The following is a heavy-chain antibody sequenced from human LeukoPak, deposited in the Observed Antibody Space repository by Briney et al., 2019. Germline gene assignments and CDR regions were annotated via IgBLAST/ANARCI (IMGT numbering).Heavy chain of an antibody. CDR3: ARVGADKYFQH. CDR1: GYTFTGYY. CDR2: INPNNGGT. V-gene: IGHV1-2*06. J-gene: IGHJ1*01. D-gene: IGHD1-26*01. Sequence: VASVKVSCKASGYTFTGYYIHWVRQAPGQGLEWMGRINPNNGGTNYAQKFQGRVTMTRDTSISTAYMELSRLRSDDTAVYYCARVGADKYFQHWGQGTLVTVSS.